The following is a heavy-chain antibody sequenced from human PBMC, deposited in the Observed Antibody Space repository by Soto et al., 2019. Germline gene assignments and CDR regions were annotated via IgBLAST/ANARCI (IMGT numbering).Heavy chain of an antibody. CDR3: ARMGSYGAPPEYGVEV. J-gene: IGHJ6*04. Sequence: ASVKVSCKASGYTFTSYYMHWVRQAPGQGLEWMGIINPSGGSTSYAQKFQGRVTMTRDTSTSTVYMELSSLRSEDTAVYYCARMGSYGAPPEYGVEVWGKGTRVTVSS. V-gene: IGHV1-46*01. D-gene: IGHD1-26*01. CDR1: GYTFTSYY. CDR2: INPSGGST.